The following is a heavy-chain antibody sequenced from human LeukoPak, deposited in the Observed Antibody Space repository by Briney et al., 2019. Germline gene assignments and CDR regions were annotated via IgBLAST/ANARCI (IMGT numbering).Heavy chain of an antibody. CDR3: ARSPISMIVGHYYYYMDV. CDR1: GFTFSSYW. CDR2: IRYDGSNK. J-gene: IGHJ6*03. V-gene: IGHV3-30*02. D-gene: IGHD3-22*01. Sequence: PGGSLRLSCAASGFTFSSYWMHWVRQAPGKGLEWVAFIRYDGSNKYYADSVKGRFTISRDNSKNTLYLQMNSLRAEDTAVYYCARSPISMIVGHYYYYMDVWGKGTTVTVSS.